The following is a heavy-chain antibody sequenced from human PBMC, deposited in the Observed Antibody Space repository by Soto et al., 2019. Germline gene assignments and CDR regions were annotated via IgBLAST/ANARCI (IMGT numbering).Heavy chain of an antibody. CDR2: IHYSGATP. D-gene: IGHD3-16*01. CDR1: GYTFTNYY. CDR3: ARGGPDFATIGSFDY. V-gene: IGHV1-46*01. J-gene: IGHJ4*02. Sequence: QVQLVQSGAEVKRPGASVKVSCKASGYTFTNYYMHWVRQAPGQGLEWMGVIHYSGATPTYAQKFQGRVTMASHTSTSTVDVELSSLTSEDTAVYYCARGGPDFATIGSFDYWGQGTLVTVSS.